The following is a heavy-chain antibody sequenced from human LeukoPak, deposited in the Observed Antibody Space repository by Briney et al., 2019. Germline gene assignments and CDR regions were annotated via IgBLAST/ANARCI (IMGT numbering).Heavy chain of an antibody. CDR1: GYTFTSYY. Sequence: ASVKVSCKASGYTFTSYYMHWVRQAPGQGLEWMGIINPSGGSTSYAQKFQGRVTMTRDTSTSTVYMELSSLRSEDTAVCYCARSYYDFWSGYYRSYFDYWGQGTLVTVSS. CDR2: INPSGGST. V-gene: IGHV1-46*01. D-gene: IGHD3-3*01. J-gene: IGHJ4*02. CDR3: ARSYYDFWSGYYRSYFDY.